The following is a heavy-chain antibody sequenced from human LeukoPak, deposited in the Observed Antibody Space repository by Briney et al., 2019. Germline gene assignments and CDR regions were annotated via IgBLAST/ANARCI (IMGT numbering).Heavy chain of an antibody. CDR2: ISSSSSYI. Sequence: GGSLRLSCAASGYSFSSYSMNWVRQAPGKGLEWVSSISSSSSYIYYADSVKGRFTISRDNAKNSLYLQMNSLRAEDTAVYYCAREHVYSSGWYGYWGQGTLVTVSS. D-gene: IGHD6-19*01. CDR1: GYSFSSYS. V-gene: IGHV3-21*01. J-gene: IGHJ4*02. CDR3: AREHVYSSGWYGY.